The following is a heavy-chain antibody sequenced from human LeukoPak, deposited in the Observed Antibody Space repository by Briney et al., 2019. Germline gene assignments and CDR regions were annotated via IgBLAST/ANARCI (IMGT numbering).Heavy chain of an antibody. CDR2: INPNSGGT. D-gene: IGHD6-6*01. J-gene: IGHJ4*02. CDR1: GYTFTGYY. CDR3: AREFEVDSSSWAY. Sequence: GASVKVSCKASGYTFTGYYMHWVRQAPGQGLEWMGWINPNSGGTNYAQKFQGRVTMTRDTSISTAYMELSRLRSDDTAVYYCAREFEVDSSSWAYWGQGTLVTVSS. V-gene: IGHV1-2*02.